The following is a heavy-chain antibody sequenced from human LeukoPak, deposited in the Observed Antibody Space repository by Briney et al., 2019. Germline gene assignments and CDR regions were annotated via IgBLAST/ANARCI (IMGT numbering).Heavy chain of an antibody. D-gene: IGHD1-26*01. V-gene: IGHV1-18*04. CDR1: GFIFSAYY. CDR3: ARDLEISGSYPDY. CDR2: ISAYNGNT. Sequence: AASVKVSCKTSGFIFSAYYIHWVRQAPGQGLEWMGWISAYNGNTNYAQKLQGRVTMTTDTSTSTAYMELRSLRSDDTAVYYCARDLEISGSYPDYWGQGTLVTVSS. J-gene: IGHJ4*02.